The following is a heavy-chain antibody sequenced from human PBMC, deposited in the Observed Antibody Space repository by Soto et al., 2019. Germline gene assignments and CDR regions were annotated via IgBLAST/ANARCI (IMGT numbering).Heavy chain of an antibody. J-gene: IGHJ3*01. CDR3: AHYGVRGF. Sequence: EVQLVESGGGLVQPGGSLRLSCAASGFSFSTNTMDWVRQAPGKGLEWISYISSSSTTIYYADSVKGRFTISRDNANNSLYLQMNSLRAEDTAVYYCAHYGVRGFWGQGTLVTVSS. CDR1: GFSFSTNT. CDR2: ISSSSTTI. V-gene: IGHV3-48*01. D-gene: IGHD4-17*01.